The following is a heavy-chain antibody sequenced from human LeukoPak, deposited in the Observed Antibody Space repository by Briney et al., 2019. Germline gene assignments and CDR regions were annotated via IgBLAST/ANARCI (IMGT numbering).Heavy chain of an antibody. J-gene: IGHJ4*02. CDR3: ARRWPRSSGYYLFDY. CDR2: IIPIFGST. Sequence: SVKVSCKASGGTLSSHGFSWVRQAPGQGLEWMGGIIPIFGSTNYAQKFQGRVTITTDESTSTGYMEPSSLRSEDTAVYYCARRWPRSSGYYLFDYWGQGTLVTVSS. CDR1: GGTLSSHG. V-gene: IGHV1-69*05. D-gene: IGHD3-22*01.